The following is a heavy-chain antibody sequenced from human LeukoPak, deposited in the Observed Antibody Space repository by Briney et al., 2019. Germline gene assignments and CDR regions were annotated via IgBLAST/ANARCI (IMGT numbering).Heavy chain of an antibody. J-gene: IGHJ4*02. CDR2: IYTSGST. V-gene: IGHV4-4*07. CDR3: ARAPGIAAAGTHFDF. Sequence: SETLSLTCTVSGGSMSSSYWNWIRQPAGRGLEWIGRIYTSGSTNYSPSLNSRVTMSVDTSKNQFSLKLSSVTAADTAVYYCARAPGIAAAGTHFDFWGQGTLVTVSS. CDR1: GGSMSSSY. D-gene: IGHD6-13*01.